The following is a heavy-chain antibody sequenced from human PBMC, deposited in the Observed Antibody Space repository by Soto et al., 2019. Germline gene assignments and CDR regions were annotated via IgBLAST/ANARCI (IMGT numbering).Heavy chain of an antibody. Sequence: ASVKVSCKASGYTFTNYPITWVRQAPGQGLEWMGWINTYNQNTIYAQKFQGRVTMTTETSTSTSYLELGSLRSDETDVYYCGRESSGSGWSFDFWGQGSLVTVSS. V-gene: IGHV1-18*04. J-gene: IGHJ4*02. CDR2: INTYNQNT. CDR3: GRESSGSGWSFDF. CDR1: GYTFTNYP. D-gene: IGHD6-19*01.